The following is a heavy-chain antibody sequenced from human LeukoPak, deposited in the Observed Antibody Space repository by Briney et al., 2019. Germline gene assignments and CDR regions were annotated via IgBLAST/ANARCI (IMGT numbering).Heavy chain of an antibody. V-gene: IGHV4-34*01. J-gene: IGHJ4*02. CDR3: TRMTAGHDY. CDR1: GVSIDDYY. D-gene: IGHD2-21*02. Sequence: SETLSLTCAVSGVSIDDYYWAWVRQTPGKGLEWIGEINHSGYTNDSPSLKSRVTLSIDTSRKQFSLNLRSVTVADAGIYYCTRMTAGHDYWGQGTLVTVSS. CDR2: INHSGYT.